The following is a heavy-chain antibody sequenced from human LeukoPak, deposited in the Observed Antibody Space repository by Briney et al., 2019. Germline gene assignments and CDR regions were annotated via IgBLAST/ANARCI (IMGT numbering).Heavy chain of an antibody. CDR1: GYSISSGYY. CDR3: ARHQTTLGAFDI. Sequence: SETLSLTCTVSGYSISSGYYWGWIRQPPGKGLEWIGSIYHSGSTYYNPSLKSRVTISVDTSKNQFSLKLSSVTAADTAVYYCARHQTTLGAFDIWGQGTMVTVSS. V-gene: IGHV4-38-2*02. J-gene: IGHJ3*02. D-gene: IGHD1-7*01. CDR2: IYHSGST.